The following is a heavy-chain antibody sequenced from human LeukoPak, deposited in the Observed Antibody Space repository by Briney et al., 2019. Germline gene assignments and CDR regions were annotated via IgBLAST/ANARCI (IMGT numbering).Heavy chain of an antibody. CDR3: ARDPTLKSVRELIPDY. Sequence: PGGSLRLSCAASGFTFSSYVMHWVRQAPGKGLEWVAVISYDGSNKNYADSVKGRFTMSRDNAKNSLYLQMNSLRAEDTAVYYCARDPTLKSVRELIPDYWGQGTLVTVSS. J-gene: IGHJ4*02. D-gene: IGHD3-10*01. V-gene: IGHV3-30-3*01. CDR1: GFTFSSYV. CDR2: ISYDGSNK.